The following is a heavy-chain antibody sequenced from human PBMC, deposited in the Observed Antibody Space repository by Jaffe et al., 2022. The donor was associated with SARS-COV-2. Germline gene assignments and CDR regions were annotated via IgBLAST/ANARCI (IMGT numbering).Heavy chain of an antibody. CDR2: INPNSGGT. Sequence: QVQLVQSGAEVKKPGASVKVSCKASGYTFTGYYMHWVRQAPGQGLEWMGRINPNSGGTNYAQKFQGRVTMTRDTSISTAYMELSRLRSDDTAVYYCARDPLYSGYDDPSIFDYWGQGTLVTVSS. D-gene: IGHD5-12*01. J-gene: IGHJ4*02. CDR1: GYTFTGYY. CDR3: ARDPLYSGYDDPSIFDY. V-gene: IGHV1-2*06.